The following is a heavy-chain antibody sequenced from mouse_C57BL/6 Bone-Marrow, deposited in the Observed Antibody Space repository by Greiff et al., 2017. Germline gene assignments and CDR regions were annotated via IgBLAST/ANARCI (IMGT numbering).Heavy chain of an antibody. CDR3: ARDSYDGYYWYFDV. D-gene: IGHD2-3*01. V-gene: IGHV5-4*01. Sequence: EVKLMESGGGLVKPGGSLKLSCAASGFTFSSYAMSWVRQTPEKRLEWVATISDGGSYTYYPDNVQGRFTISRDNAKNNLYLQMSHLKSEDTAMYYCARDSYDGYYWYFDVWGTGTTVTVSS. CDR1: GFTFSSYA. CDR2: ISDGGSYT. J-gene: IGHJ1*03.